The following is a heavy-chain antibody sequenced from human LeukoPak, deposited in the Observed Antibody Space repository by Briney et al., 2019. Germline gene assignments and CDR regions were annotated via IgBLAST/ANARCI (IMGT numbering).Heavy chain of an antibody. V-gene: IGHV4-34*01. J-gene: IGHJ4*02. D-gene: IGHD3-10*01. CDR2: INHSGST. CDR1: GGSFSGYY. Sequence: SETLSPTCAVYGGSFSGYYWSWIRQPPGKGLEWIGEINHSGSTNYNPSLKSRVAISVDTSKNQFSLKLSSVTAADTAVYYCARGRTVRGVTLDYWGQGTLVTVSS. CDR3: ARGRTVRGVTLDY.